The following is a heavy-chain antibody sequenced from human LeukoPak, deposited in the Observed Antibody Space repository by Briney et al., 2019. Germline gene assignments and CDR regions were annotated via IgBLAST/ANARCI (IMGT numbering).Heavy chain of an antibody. CDR1: GGSISSSSYY. CDR3: ARVSNDYGDPNWFDP. J-gene: IGHJ5*02. Sequence: SETLSLTCTVSGGSISSSSYYWSWIRQPPGKGLEWIGYIYYSGSTNYNPSLKSRVTISVDTSKNQFSLKLSSVTAADTAVYYCARVSNDYGDPNWFDPWGQGTLVTVSS. CDR2: IYYSGST. V-gene: IGHV4-61*01. D-gene: IGHD4-17*01.